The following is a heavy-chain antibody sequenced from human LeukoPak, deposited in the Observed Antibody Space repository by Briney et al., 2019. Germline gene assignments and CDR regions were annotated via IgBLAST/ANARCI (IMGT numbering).Heavy chain of an antibody. J-gene: IGHJ6*03. CDR1: GYTFTGYY. CDR2: INPNSGGT. Sequence: ASVKVSCKASGYTFTGYYMHWVRQAPGQGLEWMGGINPNSGGTNYAQRFQGRVTMTRDTSISTAYMEPNRLRSGGTAVYYCARGDSYGYYYYFYMDVWGKGTTVTVSS. V-gene: IGHV1-2*02. CDR3: ARGDSYGYYYYFYMDV. D-gene: IGHD5-18*01.